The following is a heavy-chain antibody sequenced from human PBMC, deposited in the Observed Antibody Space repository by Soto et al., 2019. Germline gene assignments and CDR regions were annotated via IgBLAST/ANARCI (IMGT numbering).Heavy chain of an antibody. D-gene: IGHD4-17*01. J-gene: IGHJ4*02. Sequence: PSETLSLTCSVSGDSISSSGNYWGWIRQPPGKGLEWIGSVYYNGGSYYNPSLKSRVTISLDTSKNQFSLELNSLSAADTALYYCASRTNGDYGPVDCWGRGTLVTVSS. CDR1: GDSISSSGNY. CDR2: VYYNGGS. V-gene: IGHV4-39*01. CDR3: ASRTNGDYGPVDC.